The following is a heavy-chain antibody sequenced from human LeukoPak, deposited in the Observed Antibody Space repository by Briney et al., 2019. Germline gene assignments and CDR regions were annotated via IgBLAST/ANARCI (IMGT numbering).Heavy chain of an antibody. D-gene: IGHD5-18*01. J-gene: IGHJ3*02. Sequence: GGSLRLSCAASGFTFRNYWMSWVRQAPGKGLEWVANIKQDGSEKYYVDSVKGRFAISRDTAKNSLFLQMNSLRAEDTAVYYCARVVDTPMVLYGAFDIWGQGTMVTVSS. CDR2: IKQDGSEK. CDR3: ARVVDTPMVLYGAFDI. V-gene: IGHV3-7*01. CDR1: GFTFRNYW.